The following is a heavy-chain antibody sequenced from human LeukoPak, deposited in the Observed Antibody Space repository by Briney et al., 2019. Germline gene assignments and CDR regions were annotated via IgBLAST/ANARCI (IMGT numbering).Heavy chain of an antibody. CDR1: GFTFSSYA. CDR3: ARALPGSYYYGMDV. CDR2: ISGSGGST. D-gene: IGHD3-10*01. Sequence: GGSLRLSCAASGFTFSSYAMSWIRQAPGKGLEWVSVISGSGGSTYYADSVKGRFTISRDNSKNTLYLQMNSLRAEDTAVYYCARALPGSYYYGMDVWGQGTTVTVSS. V-gene: IGHV3-23*01. J-gene: IGHJ6*02.